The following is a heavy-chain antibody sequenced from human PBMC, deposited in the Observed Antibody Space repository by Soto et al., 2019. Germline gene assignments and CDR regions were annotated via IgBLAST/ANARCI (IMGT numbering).Heavy chain of an antibody. CDR3: ARGGGYSDSSGYEAFDI. Sequence: AAVKVSCKASGYTFTSYGISWVRQAPGQGLEWMGWISAYNGNTNYAQKLQGRVTMTTDTSTSTAYMELRSLRSDDTAVYYCARGGGYSDSSGYEAFDIWGQGPMATASS. V-gene: IGHV1-18*04. CDR2: ISAYNGNT. J-gene: IGHJ3*02. CDR1: GYTFTSYG. D-gene: IGHD3-22*01.